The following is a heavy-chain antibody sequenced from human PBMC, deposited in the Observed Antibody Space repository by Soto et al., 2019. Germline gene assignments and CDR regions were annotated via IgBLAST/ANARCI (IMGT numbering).Heavy chain of an antibody. V-gene: IGHV1-46*01. Sequence: QVQLVQSGAEMKKPGASVILSCGPFGYPFTNYFIHWVRQAPGQGLKWLGRIHPSVGATIYAREFQGRFTITSDTSTTTVYLELSSLTSGDTAVYYCVRDGNRHNFDFWGQGTLVTVSS. J-gene: IGHJ4*02. CDR1: GYPFTNYF. CDR3: VRDGNRHNFDF. D-gene: IGHD2-15*01. CDR2: IHPSVGAT.